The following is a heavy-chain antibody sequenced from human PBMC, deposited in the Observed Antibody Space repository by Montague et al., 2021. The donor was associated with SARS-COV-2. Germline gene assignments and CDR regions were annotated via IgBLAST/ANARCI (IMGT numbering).Heavy chain of an antibody. CDR2: MYYREST. CDR3: ATQEDPSGWIPGPFDF. V-gene: IGHV4-39*01. D-gene: IGHD6-19*01. J-gene: IGHJ4*02. Sequence: SETLSLTCTVSGGSISSSTYYWAWIRQPPGKGLEWIGSMYYRESTYYNPSLKSRVFISVDTTKKQLSLTLTSVTAADTAVYYCATQEDPSGWIPGPFDFWGQGTLLSVSS. CDR1: GGSISSSTYY.